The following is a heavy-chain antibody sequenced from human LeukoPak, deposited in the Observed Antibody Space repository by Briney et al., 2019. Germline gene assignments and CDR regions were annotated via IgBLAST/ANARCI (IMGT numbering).Heavy chain of an antibody. D-gene: IGHD3-10*01. CDR3: ARDPPSPPTHDYYGSGSYYPPFDY. CDR2: INPNSGGT. J-gene: IGHJ4*02. Sequence: ASVKVSCKASGYTFTGYYMHWVRQAPGQGLEWMGWINPNSGGTNYAQKFQGRVTMTRDTSISTAYMELSRLRSDDTAVYYCARDPPSPPTHDYYGSGSYYPPFDYWGQGTLVTVSS. V-gene: IGHV1-2*02. CDR1: GYTFTGYY.